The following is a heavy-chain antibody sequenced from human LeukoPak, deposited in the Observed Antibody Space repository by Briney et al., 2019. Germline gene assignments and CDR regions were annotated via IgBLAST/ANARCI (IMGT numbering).Heavy chain of an antibody. Sequence: ASVKVSCKASGYTFTGYYMHWVRQAPGQGLEWMGWINPNSGGTNYAQKFKGRVTMTRDTSTSTAYMELRSLGSDDTAVYYCARELRTPVSIYYFDSWGQGTLVTVSS. CDR1: GYTFTGYY. D-gene: IGHD5/OR15-5a*01. J-gene: IGHJ4*02. V-gene: IGHV1-2*02. CDR3: ARELRTPVSIYYFDS. CDR2: INPNSGGT.